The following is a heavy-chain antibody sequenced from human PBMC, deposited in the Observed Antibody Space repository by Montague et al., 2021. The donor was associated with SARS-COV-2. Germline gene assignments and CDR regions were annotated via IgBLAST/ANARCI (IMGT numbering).Heavy chain of an antibody. D-gene: IGHD5-12*01. CDR1: GFTFGSYA. V-gene: IGHV3-23*01. Sequence: SLRLSCATSGFTFGSYAMSWVRQAPGKGLEWLSGIDAGGGAVFDADSVKGRFTTSRDNYKNTLYLQMNSLTADDTAVYYCARRNSGQHLVGSGWFGPWGQGTLVTVSS. CDR2: IDAGGGAV. CDR3: ARRNSGQHLVGSGWFGP. J-gene: IGHJ5*02.